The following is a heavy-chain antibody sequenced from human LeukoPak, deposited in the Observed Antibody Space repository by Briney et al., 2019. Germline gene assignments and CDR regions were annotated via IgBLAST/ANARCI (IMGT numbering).Heavy chain of an antibody. CDR2: IRNDGNEI. V-gene: IGHV3-30*02. Sequence: QSGGSLRLSCAASGFTFSNYAMHWVRQAPGKGLEWVAFIRNDGNEIYYADSVKGRFTISRDNSRDTLYFQMNSLIYEDTAVYYCAKTGFQWGEYFYYMDVWGKGTTVTVPS. CDR3: AKTGFQWGEYFYYMDV. D-gene: IGHD1-14*01. J-gene: IGHJ6*03. CDR1: GFTFSNYA.